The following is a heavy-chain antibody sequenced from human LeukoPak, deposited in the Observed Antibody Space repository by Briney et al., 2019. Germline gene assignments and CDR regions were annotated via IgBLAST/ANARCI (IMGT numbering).Heavy chain of an antibody. J-gene: IGHJ5*02. CDR1: GFTFSSYG. D-gene: IGHD6-13*01. Sequence: GRSLRLSCAASGFTFSSYGMHWVRQAPGNGLEWVAVIWYDGSNKYYADSVKGRFTISRDNSKNTLYLQMNSLRAEDTAVYYCSRGYWYRSTLFPFDPWGQGTLVTVSS. CDR3: SRGYWYRSTLFPFDP. CDR2: IWYDGSNK. V-gene: IGHV3-33*01.